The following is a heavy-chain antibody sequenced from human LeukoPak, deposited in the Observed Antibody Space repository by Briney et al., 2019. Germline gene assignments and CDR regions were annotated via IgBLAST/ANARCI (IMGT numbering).Heavy chain of an antibody. Sequence: GESLRLSCAASRFSFSTSWMSWVRQAPGKGLEWVGRIKSKHDGETTEYAAPVKGRFTISRDDSESMVYLQMMSLKTEDTAVYYCCVDTVDPLAQIDKWGQGALVTVSS. CDR3: CVDTVDPLAQIDK. CDR1: RFSFSTSW. CDR2: IKSKHDGETT. V-gene: IGHV3-15*01. J-gene: IGHJ4*02. D-gene: IGHD4-11*01.